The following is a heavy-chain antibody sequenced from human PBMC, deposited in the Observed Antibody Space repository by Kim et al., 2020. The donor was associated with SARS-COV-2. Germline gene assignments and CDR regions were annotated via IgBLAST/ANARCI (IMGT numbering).Heavy chain of an antibody. J-gene: IGHJ4*02. Sequence: NDYAVTVKSRMTINPDTSKKQFSLQLSSVTPEDTALYYCARGRGGAYNYWGQGTLITVSS. CDR2: N. D-gene: IGHD1-26*01. V-gene: IGHV6-1*01. CDR3: ARGRGGAYNY.